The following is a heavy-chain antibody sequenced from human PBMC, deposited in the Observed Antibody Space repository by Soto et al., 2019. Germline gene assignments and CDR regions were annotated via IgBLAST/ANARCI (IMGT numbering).Heavy chain of an antibody. D-gene: IGHD3-22*01. J-gene: IGHJ4*02. Sequence: EVQLVESGGGLVQPGGSLRLSCEASGFPFSSYWMTWVRQAPGKGLEWVASIKQNGIEKYSVDSVKGRFTISRDNAKDSVYLQMSSLRAEDTALYYCASDYYENLGLTYWGQGTLVTVSS. CDR3: ASDYYENLGLTY. V-gene: IGHV3-7*03. CDR2: IKQNGIEK. CDR1: GFPFSSYW.